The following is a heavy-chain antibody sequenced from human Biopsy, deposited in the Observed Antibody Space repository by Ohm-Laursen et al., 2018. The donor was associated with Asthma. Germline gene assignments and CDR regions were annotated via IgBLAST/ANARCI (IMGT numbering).Heavy chain of an antibody. J-gene: IGHJ4*02. CDR1: RFTFSNAW. CDR2: IKSKTDGGTT. Sequence: SLRLSCSASRFTFSNAWMSWVRQAPGKGLEWVGRIKSKTDGGTTDYAAPVKGRFTTSRDDSKNTLYLQMNSLKTEDTAVYYCTTDALLYSSADYWGQGTLVTVSS. D-gene: IGHD2-8*01. V-gene: IGHV3-15*01. CDR3: TTDALLYSSADY.